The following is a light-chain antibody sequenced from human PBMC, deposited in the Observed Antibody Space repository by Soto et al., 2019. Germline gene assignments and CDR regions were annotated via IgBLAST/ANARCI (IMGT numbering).Light chain of an antibody. CDR3: QQRSDWPIT. V-gene: IGKV3-11*01. J-gene: IGKJ5*01. CDR1: QSVRSY. CDR2: DVS. Sequence: EIVLTQFPATLSLSPGEKATHCSRASQSVRSYLAWYQQKPGQAPRLVIYDVSTRATGIPARFSGSGAGTDFTLTITSLEPEDFTVYSCQQRSDWPITFGQGTRLEIK.